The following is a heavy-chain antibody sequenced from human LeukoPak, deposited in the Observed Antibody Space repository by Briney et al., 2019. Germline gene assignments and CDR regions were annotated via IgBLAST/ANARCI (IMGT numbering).Heavy chain of an antibody. Sequence: GGSLRLSCAASGFTFSNAWMSWVRQSPGKGVEWVGRIKSKTDGGTTDYAAPVKGRFTISRDDSKNTLYLQMNSLKTEDTAVYYCTTEFPIKYSSSWYLDYWGQGTLVTVSS. D-gene: IGHD6-13*01. CDR3: TTEFPIKYSSSWYLDY. J-gene: IGHJ4*02. CDR2: IKSKTDGGTT. CDR1: GFTFSNAW. V-gene: IGHV3-15*01.